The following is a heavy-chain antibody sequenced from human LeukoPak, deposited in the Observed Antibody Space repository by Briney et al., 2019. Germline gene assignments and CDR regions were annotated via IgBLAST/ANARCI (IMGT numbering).Heavy chain of an antibody. J-gene: IGHJ5*02. Sequence: ASVKVSCKASGYNFNEYYLHWVRQAPEKGLEWMGWIDPYRGGTNSAQEFQGRVTMTRDTSISTAYMELSSLTSDDTGEYYCARGNYYGSGPLFGAWGQGTLVTVSS. CDR2: IDPYRGGT. CDR1: GYNFNEYY. V-gene: IGHV1-2*02. CDR3: ARGNYYGSGPLFGA. D-gene: IGHD3-10*01.